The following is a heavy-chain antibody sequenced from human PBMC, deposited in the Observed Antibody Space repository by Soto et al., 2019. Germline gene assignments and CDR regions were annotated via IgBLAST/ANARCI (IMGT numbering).Heavy chain of an antibody. CDR1: GFTFRTYA. CDR3: AKIPTGSGSSKFDY. J-gene: IGHJ4*02. D-gene: IGHD3-10*01. CDR2: ISGSGSFT. V-gene: IGHV3-23*01. Sequence: GGSLRLSCAASGFTFRTYAMNWVRQAPGKGLEWISAISGSGSFTHYADSVRGRFTISRDNSQNQLYLQMNNLRGDDTAMYYCAKIPTGSGSSKFDYWGQGIQVTVSS.